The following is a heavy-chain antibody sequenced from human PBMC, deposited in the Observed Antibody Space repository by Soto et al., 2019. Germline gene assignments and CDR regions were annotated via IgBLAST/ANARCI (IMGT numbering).Heavy chain of an antibody. CDR1: GFTFSSYS. Sequence: GGSLRLSCAASGFTFSSYSMNWVRQAPGKGLEWVSYISSSSSTIYYADSVKGRFTISRDNAKNSLYLQMNSLREEDTAVYYCAREYYGSGKRNYGMDVWGQGTTVTVSS. CDR3: AREYYGSGKRNYGMDV. J-gene: IGHJ6*02. V-gene: IGHV3-48*02. CDR2: ISSSSSTI. D-gene: IGHD3-10*01.